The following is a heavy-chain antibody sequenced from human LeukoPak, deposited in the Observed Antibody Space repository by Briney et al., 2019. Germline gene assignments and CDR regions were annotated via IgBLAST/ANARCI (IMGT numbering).Heavy chain of an antibody. J-gene: IGHJ4*02. CDR2: IRSKAKTYAT. V-gene: IGHV3-73*01. CDR1: GFIFSDSD. D-gene: IGHD4-11*01. CDR3: TRHSSNYGFDY. Sequence: GGSLRLSCAASGFIFSDSDIHWVRQASGKGLEWVGHIRSKAKTYATSYAASVKGRSTISRDDSKNTAYLQMNSLKIDDTAVYYCTRHSSNYGFDYWGQGTLGTVSS.